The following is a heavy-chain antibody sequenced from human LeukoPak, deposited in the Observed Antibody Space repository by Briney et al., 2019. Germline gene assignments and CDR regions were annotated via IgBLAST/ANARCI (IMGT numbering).Heavy chain of an antibody. Sequence: GGSLRLSCVASGFTLSNYGMHWVRQAPGKGLEWVAAIWHDGSRKYYAESVKGRFTISRDNARNTVYVQMDSLRAEDTAVYYCARDEGDSSGYYPGLWGQGTLVTVSS. J-gene: IGHJ1*01. CDR3: ARDEGDSSGYYPGL. CDR1: GFTLSNYG. CDR2: IWHDGSRK. D-gene: IGHD3-22*01. V-gene: IGHV3-33*01.